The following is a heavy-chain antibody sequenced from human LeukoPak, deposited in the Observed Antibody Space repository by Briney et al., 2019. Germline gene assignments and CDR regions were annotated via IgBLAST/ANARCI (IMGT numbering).Heavy chain of an antibody. J-gene: IGHJ5*02. V-gene: IGHV1-2*02. Sequence: ASVKVSCKASGYTFTGYYMHWVRQAPGQGLEWMGWINPNSGGTNYAQKFQGRVTMTRDTSISTAYMELSRLRSDDTAVYYCARGGYQLLVGADWFDPWGQGTLVTVSS. CDR3: ARGGYQLLVGADWFDP. CDR2: INPNSGGT. D-gene: IGHD2-2*01. CDR1: GYTFTGYY.